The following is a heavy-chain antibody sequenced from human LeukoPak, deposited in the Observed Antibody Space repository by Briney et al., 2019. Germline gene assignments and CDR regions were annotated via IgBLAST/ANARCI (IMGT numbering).Heavy chain of an antibody. Sequence: ASVKVSCKASGYTFTGHYMHWIRQAPGQGLEWMGWIEPNSGGTHFAQKFQGRLTISRDTSISIAYMELSRLSSDDTAIYYCARDENWGPDYWGQGTLVTVSS. CDR3: ARDENWGPDY. J-gene: IGHJ4*02. CDR2: IEPNSGGT. CDR1: GYTFTGHY. D-gene: IGHD7-27*01. V-gene: IGHV1-2*02.